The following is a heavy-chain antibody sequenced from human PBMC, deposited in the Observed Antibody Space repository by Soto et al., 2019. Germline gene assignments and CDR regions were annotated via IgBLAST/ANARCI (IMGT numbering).Heavy chain of an antibody. D-gene: IGHD4-17*01. CDR3: ARDEQVTTFEY. Sequence: GGSLRLSCAASGFTFSSYVMHWVRQAPGKGLEWVAVIWYDGSNKYYADSVKGRFTISRDNSKNTLYLQMNSLRAEDTAVYYCARDEQVTTFEYWGQGTLVTVSS. J-gene: IGHJ4*02. CDR2: IWYDGSNK. CDR1: GFTFSSYV. V-gene: IGHV3-33*01.